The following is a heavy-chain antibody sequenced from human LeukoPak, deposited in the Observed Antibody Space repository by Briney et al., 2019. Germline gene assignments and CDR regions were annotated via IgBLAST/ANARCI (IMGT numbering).Heavy chain of an antibody. Sequence: ASVNVSCKVSGYTLTELSMHWVRQAPGKGLEWMGGFDPEDGETIYAQKFQGRVTMTEDTSTDTAYMELSSLRSEDTAVYYCATAGLRNYCGGDCYRPPLLDYWGQGTLVTVSS. CDR3: ATAGLRNYCGGDCYRPPLLDY. V-gene: IGHV1-24*01. CDR1: GYTLTELS. J-gene: IGHJ4*02. CDR2: FDPEDGET. D-gene: IGHD2-21*02.